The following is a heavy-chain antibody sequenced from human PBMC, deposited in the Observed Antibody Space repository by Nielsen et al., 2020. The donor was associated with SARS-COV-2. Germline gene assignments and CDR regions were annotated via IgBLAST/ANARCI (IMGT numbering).Heavy chain of an antibody. Sequence: ASVKVSCKASGGTLSTNTINWVRQAPGQGLEWMGRINPYSGGTNYAQKFQGTVTMTRDASISTVYMELTSDDTAVYYCARARATIFGLVMSYGMDVWGQGTTVAVSS. D-gene: IGHD3/OR15-3a*01. CDR3: ARARATIFGLVMSYGMDV. V-gene: IGHV1-2*06. CDR1: GGTLSTNT. CDR2: INPYSGGT. J-gene: IGHJ6*02.